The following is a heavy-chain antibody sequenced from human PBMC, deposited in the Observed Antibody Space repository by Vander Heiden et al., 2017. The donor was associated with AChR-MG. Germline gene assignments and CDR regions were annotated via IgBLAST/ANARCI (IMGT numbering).Heavy chain of an antibody. Sequence: EVQLLESGGGLIQPGGSLRLSCAASGFTFSSYAMSWVRQAPGKGLEWVSAISGSGGSTYYADAVKGRFTISRDNSKNTLYLQMKSMRAEDTAVYYCAKAGIPYSSGYCSGWGQGTLVTVSS. D-gene: IGHD3-22*01. J-gene: IGHJ4*02. V-gene: IGHV3-23*01. CDR2: ISGSGGST. CDR1: GFTFSSYA. CDR3: AKAGIPYSSGYCSG.